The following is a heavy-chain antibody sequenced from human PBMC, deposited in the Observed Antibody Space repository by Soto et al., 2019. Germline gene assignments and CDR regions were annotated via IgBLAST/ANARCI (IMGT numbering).Heavy chain of an antibody. Sequence: SETLSLTCTVSGGSISSDYYHWTWIRQSPGKGLEWIGYIHHSGSILYNPSLKSRVTISVDTSKNQFSLPLNSVTAADTATYYCARGGISHWAYFYYMDVWDRGTTVTVSS. V-gene: IGHV4-30-4*08. CDR1: GGSISSDYYH. J-gene: IGHJ6*03. CDR3: ARGGISHWAYFYYMDV. D-gene: IGHD2-21*01. CDR2: IHHSGSI.